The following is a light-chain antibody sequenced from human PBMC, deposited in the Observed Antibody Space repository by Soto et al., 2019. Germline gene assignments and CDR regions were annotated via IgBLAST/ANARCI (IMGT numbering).Light chain of an antibody. Sequence: IVLTQFPGTLSLSPGESATLSCRASLSVTSRYFHWYQQKPGQAPSPLIKGASTRAPDIPERFSGSGSGTDFTLTIDRLEPEDFAVYYCQHYGSSRWTFGQGTRVDIK. CDR1: LSVTSRY. CDR2: GAS. V-gene: IGKV3-20*01. CDR3: QHYGSSRWT. J-gene: IGKJ1*01.